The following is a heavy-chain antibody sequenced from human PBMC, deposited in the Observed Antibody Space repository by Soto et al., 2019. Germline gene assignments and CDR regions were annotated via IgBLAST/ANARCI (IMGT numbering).Heavy chain of an antibody. V-gene: IGHV1-69*02. Sequence: QVQLVQSGAEVKKPGSSVKVSCKASGGTFSSYTISWVRQAPGQGLEWMGRIIPILGIANYAQKFQGRVTITADKSTSTAYMELSSLRSEDTAVYYCASGRYPVGGIDWFDPWGQGTLVTVSS. CDR1: GGTFSSYT. CDR3: ASGRYPVGGIDWFDP. J-gene: IGHJ5*02. CDR2: IIPILGIA. D-gene: IGHD1-26*01.